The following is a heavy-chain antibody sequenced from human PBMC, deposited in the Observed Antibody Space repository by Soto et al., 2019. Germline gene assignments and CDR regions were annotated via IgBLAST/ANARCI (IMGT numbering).Heavy chain of an antibody. CDR3: AVDPGSGWPPFDY. CDR1: GFTFNSYA. D-gene: IGHD6-19*01. CDR2: ISYDGGNK. V-gene: IGHV3-30*14. J-gene: IGHJ4*02. Sequence: QVQLVESGGGVVQPGRSLRLSCAASGFTFNSYAMNWVRQAPGKGLEWVAVISYDGGNKYYADSVKGRFTISRDNSKNTLYLKMNSLRAEDTAVYYCAVDPGSGWPPFDYWGQGTLVTVSS.